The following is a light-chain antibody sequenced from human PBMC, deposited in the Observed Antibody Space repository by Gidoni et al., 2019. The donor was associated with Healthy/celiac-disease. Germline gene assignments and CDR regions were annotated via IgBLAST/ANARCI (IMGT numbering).Light chain of an antibody. CDR3: QQYYSYPLT. V-gene: IGKV1-8*01. CDR2: AAS. Sequence: AIRLTPSPSSLSASTGDRVTITCRASQGISSYLAWYQQKPGNDPKLLIYAASTLQSGVPSSFSGSGSGTDFTLTISCLQSADFATYYCQQYYSYPLTFGGGTKVEIK. J-gene: IGKJ4*01. CDR1: QGISSY.